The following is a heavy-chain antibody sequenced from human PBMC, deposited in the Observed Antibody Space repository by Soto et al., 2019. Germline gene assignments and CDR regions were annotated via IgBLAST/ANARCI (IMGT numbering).Heavy chain of an antibody. D-gene: IGHD3-9*01. Sequence: EVQLLGSGGGLVQPGGSLRLSCAASGFTFSGYAMSWVRQAPGKGLERVSGISGSAASTNYADSVKGRFTISRDNSKSTLYLQMNSLRAEDTAVYYCAKDVHYDILTGIEYFHHWAQGTLVTVSS. J-gene: IGHJ1*01. V-gene: IGHV3-23*01. CDR3: AKDVHYDILTGIEYFHH. CDR1: GFTFSGYA. CDR2: ISGSAAST.